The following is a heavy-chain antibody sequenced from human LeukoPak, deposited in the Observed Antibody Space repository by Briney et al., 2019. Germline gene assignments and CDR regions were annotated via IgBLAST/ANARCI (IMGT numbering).Heavy chain of an antibody. V-gene: IGHV4-4*07. CDR3: ARAADYDFWSGYYELTYWYFDL. J-gene: IGHJ2*01. CDR1: GGSISSYY. D-gene: IGHD3-3*01. CDR2: IYTSGST. Sequence: SETLSLTCTVSGGSISSYYWSWIRQPAGKGLEWIGRIYTSGSTNYNPSLKSRVTMSVDTSKNQFSLKLSSVTAADTAVYYCARAADYDFWSGYYELTYWYFDLWGRGTLVTVSS.